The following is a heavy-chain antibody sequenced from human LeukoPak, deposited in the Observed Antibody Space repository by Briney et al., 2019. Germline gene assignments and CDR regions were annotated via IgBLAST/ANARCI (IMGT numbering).Heavy chain of an antibody. CDR3: ARDRWNYYGSGSFGDY. V-gene: IGHV1-3*01. CDR1: GYTFTSYA. CDR2: TNAGNGNT. Sequence: ASVKVSCKASGYTFTSYAMHWVRQAPGQRLEWMGWTNAGNGNTKYSQKFQGRVTITRDTSASTAYMELSSLRSEDTAVYYCARDRWNYYGSGSFGDYWGQGTLVTVSS. D-gene: IGHD3-10*01. J-gene: IGHJ4*02.